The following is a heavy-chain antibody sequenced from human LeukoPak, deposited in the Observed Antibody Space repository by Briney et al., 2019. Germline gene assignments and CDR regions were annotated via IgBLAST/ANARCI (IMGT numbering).Heavy chain of an antibody. Sequence: GGSLRLSCAASGFTFSSYGMSWVRQAPGKGLEWVSAISGSGVGTYYADSVKGRFSISRDNSKNALYLQMTSLRAEDTAVYYCAKASHKYYYDSSDIDYWGQGTLVTVSS. J-gene: IGHJ4*02. D-gene: IGHD3-22*01. V-gene: IGHV3-23*01. CDR2: ISGSGVGT. CDR3: AKASHKYYYDSSDIDY. CDR1: GFTFSSYG.